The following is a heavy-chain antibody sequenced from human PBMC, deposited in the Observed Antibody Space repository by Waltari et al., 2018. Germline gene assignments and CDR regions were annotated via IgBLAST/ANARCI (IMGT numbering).Heavy chain of an antibody. J-gene: IGHJ3*02. V-gene: IGHV3-23*01. CDR1: GFTFSSYA. Sequence: EVQLLESGGGLVQPGGSLRLSCAASGFTFSSYAMSWVRPAPGKGLEWVSAISGSGGSTYYADSVKGRFTISRDNSKNTLYLQMNSLRAEDTAVYYCAKDPPPPHSGYDHDAFNIWGQGSMVTVSS. CDR3: AKDPPPPHSGYDHDAFNI. CDR2: ISGSGGST. D-gene: IGHD5-12*01.